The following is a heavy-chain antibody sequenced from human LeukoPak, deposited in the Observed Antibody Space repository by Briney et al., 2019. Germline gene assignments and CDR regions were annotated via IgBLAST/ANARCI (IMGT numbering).Heavy chain of an antibody. CDR2: IYYSGST. D-gene: IGHD2/OR15-2a*01. CDR1: GGSISSYY. Sequence: SETLSLNCTVSGGSISSYYWSWIRQPPGKGLEWIGYIYYSGSTNYNPSLKSRVTISVDTSKNQFSLKLSSVTAADTAVYYCAREDPLGIRGAFDIWGQGTMVTVSS. CDR3: AREDPLGIRGAFDI. V-gene: IGHV4-59*01. J-gene: IGHJ3*02.